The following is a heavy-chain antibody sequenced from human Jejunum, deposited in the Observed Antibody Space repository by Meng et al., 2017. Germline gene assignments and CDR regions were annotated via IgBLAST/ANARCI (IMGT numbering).Heavy chain of an antibody. D-gene: IGHD3-10*01. CDR2: IIAISGAA. CDR1: GGTFSNYA. V-gene: IGHV1-69*05. J-gene: IGHJ5*02. CDR3: AYGSGSYLNNRFDP. Sequence: QVLLVQAGAEVKKPGSSVKISCKTSGGTFSNYAINWVRQAPGQGLEWMGGIIAISGAANYAQKFRGRVTFSTDASTSTAYMDLTSLRSEDTAVYYCAYGSGSYLNNRFDPWGQGTLVTVSS.